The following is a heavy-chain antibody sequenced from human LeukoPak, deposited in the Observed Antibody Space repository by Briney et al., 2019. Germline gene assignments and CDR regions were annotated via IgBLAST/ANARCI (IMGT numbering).Heavy chain of an antibody. CDR3: ARGQGNYYGSGSYHDAFDI. V-gene: IGHV3-23*01. Sequence: GGSLRLTCAASGFTFRSYAMSWVRQAPGKGLEWVSAISGSGDSTYYADSVKGRFTISRDNSKNTLFLQMNSLRAEDTAVYYCARGQGNYYGSGSYHDAFDIWGQGTMVTVSS. CDR1: GFTFRSYA. D-gene: IGHD3-10*01. J-gene: IGHJ3*02. CDR2: ISGSGDST.